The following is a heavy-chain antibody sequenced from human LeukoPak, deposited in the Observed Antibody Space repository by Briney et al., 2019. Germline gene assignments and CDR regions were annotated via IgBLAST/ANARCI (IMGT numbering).Heavy chain of an antibody. J-gene: IGHJ4*02. CDR2: LSSNGYST. Sequence: GGSLRLSCEASGFTFGIYAMHWVRQAPGKGLEYISGLSSNGYSTYYANSVKGRFTISRDNSKNTLYLQMGSLRDEDMAVFYCAREATTKTGRVYYFDYWGQGTLVTVSS. V-gene: IGHV3-64*01. CDR1: GFTFGIYA. D-gene: IGHD3-16*01. CDR3: AREATTKTGRVYYFDY.